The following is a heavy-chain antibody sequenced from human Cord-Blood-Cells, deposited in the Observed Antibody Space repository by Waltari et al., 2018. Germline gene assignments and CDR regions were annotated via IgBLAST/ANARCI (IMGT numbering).Heavy chain of an antibody. D-gene: IGHD3-3*01. J-gene: IGHJ3*02. CDR3: ARDFTIFRDAFDI. CDR2: ISSSSSTI. Sequence: EVQLVEAGGGLVQPGGSLRLSCAASGFPFSSYSRNWVRPAPGKGLEWVSYISSSSSTIYYADSVKGRFTISRDNAKNSLYLQMNSLRDEDTAVYYCARDFTIFRDAFDIWGQGTMVTVSS. CDR1: GFPFSSYS. V-gene: IGHV3-48*02.